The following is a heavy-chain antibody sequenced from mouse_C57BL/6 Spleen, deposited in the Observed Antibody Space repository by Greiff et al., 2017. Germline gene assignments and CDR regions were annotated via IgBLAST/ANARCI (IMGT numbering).Heavy chain of an antibody. Sequence: EVQLVESGGGLVMPGGSLKLSCAASGFTFSSYTMSWVRQTPEKRLEWVATISGGGGNPYYPDRVKGRFTMSRDNAKNTLYLQMSRLKSEYTAVYDFASHGGIITTGVTDFDYWGQGTTLTVS. CDR2: ISGGGGNP. J-gene: IGHJ2*01. D-gene: IGHD1-1*01. CDR1: GFTFSSYT. CDR3: ASHGGIITTGVTDFDY. V-gene: IGHV5-9*04.